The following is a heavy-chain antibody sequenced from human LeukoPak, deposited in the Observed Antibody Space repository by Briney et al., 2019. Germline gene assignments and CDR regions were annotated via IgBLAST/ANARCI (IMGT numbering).Heavy chain of an antibody. CDR3: ARQLLFGVVSKDAFDI. Sequence: GESLKISCKGSGYSFTSYWIGWVRQMPGKGLEWMGIIYPGDSDTRYSPSFQGQVTISADKSISTAYLQWSSLKASDTAMYYCARQLLFGVVSKDAFDIWGQGTMVTVSS. D-gene: IGHD3-3*01. J-gene: IGHJ3*02. V-gene: IGHV5-51*01. CDR2: IYPGDSDT. CDR1: GYSFTSYW.